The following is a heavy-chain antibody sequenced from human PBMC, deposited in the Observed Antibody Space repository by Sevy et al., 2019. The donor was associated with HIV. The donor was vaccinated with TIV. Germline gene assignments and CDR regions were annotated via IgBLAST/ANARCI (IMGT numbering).Heavy chain of an antibody. D-gene: IGHD3-10*01. V-gene: IGHV4-4*02. J-gene: IGHJ4*02. CDR1: GGSINNSNW. Sequence: SETLSLTCAVSGGSINNSNWWSWVRQTPGKGLEWLGEIYRSGSTNYNPSLKSRVTISLDKSKNQFSLKLNSVTAADTAVYYCARRSGPLVRGVITYFDYWGQGTLVTVSS. CDR2: IYRSGST. CDR3: ARRSGPLVRGVITYFDY.